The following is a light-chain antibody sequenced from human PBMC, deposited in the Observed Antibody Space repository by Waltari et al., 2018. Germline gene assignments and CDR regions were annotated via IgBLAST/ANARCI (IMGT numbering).Light chain of an antibody. J-gene: IGLJ2*01. CDR2: NNN. CDR3: QSADSSATYAV. Sequence: SYELTQPPSVSVSPGQTARITCSGDTLSRQYASWYQQHSGQSPMCLIFNNNERPSGTRARFLGSRSGTKVTLSIIGVQADDEADYYCQSADSSATYAVFGGGTKLTVL. V-gene: IGLV3-25*03. CDR1: TLSRQY.